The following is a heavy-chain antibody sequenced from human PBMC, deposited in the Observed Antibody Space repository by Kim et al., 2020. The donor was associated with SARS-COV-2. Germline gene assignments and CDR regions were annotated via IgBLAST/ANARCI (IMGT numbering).Heavy chain of an antibody. J-gene: IGHJ6*02. V-gene: IGHV5-51*01. CDR2: IYPGDSDT. CDR1: GYSFTSYW. D-gene: IGHD6-13*01. Sequence: GESLKISCKGSGYSFTSYWIGWVRQMPGKGLEWMGIIYPGDSDTRYSPSFQGQVTISADKSISTAYLQWSSLKASDTAMYYCARYSGSSSWNHGMDVWGQGTTVTVSS. CDR3: ARYSGSSSWNHGMDV.